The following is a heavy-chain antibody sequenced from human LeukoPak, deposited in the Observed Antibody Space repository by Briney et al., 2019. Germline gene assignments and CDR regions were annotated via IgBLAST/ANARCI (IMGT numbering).Heavy chain of an antibody. CDR3: ARVPGPNWFDP. CDR2: MYHSGST. Sequence: GSLRLSCAASGFTFSSFTINWIRQPPGKGLEWIGSMYHSGSTYYNPSLRSRVTISVDTSKNQISLNLRSVTAADTAVYYCARVPGPNWFDPWGQGTLVTVSS. V-gene: IGHV4-38-2*01. J-gene: IGHJ5*02. CDR1: GFTFSSFTI.